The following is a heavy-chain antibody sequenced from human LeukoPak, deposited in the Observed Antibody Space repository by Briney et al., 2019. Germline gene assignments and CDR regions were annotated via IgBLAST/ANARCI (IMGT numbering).Heavy chain of an antibody. Sequence: GGSLRLSCAASGFTFSSYWMSWVRQAPGKGLDWVSVIITSGATYYADSVRRRFTISRDNSKSTLYLQMNSLRVDDTAIYYCVRESPARHFDFDYWGQGALVTVSS. D-gene: IGHD6-6*01. CDR2: IITSGAT. CDR3: VRESPARHFDFDY. V-gene: IGHV3-53*01. CDR1: GFTFSSYW. J-gene: IGHJ4*02.